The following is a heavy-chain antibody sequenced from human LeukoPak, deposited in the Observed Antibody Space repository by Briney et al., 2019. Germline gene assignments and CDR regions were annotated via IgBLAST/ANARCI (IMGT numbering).Heavy chain of an antibody. CDR3: AKDLHYDSSAFDY. Sequence: GRSLSLSCAASGFTFSSYGMHWVRQAPGKGLEWVAVIWYDGSKEYYADSMKGRFTISRDNSKNTVYLQMNSLRAEDTAAYYCAKDLHYDSSAFDYWGQGTLVTVSS. J-gene: IGHJ4*02. D-gene: IGHD3-22*01. CDR2: IWYDGSKE. CDR1: GFTFSSYG. V-gene: IGHV3-33*06.